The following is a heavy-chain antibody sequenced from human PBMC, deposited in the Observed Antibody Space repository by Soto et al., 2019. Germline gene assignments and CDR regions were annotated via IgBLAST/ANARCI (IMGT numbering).Heavy chain of an antibody. CDR1: GLPLSHYG. J-gene: IGHJ5*02. CDR2: IWYEGTTK. Sequence: RGPLRLLCVLSGLPLSHYGMQSVRGGGGKGLEWIALIWYEGTTKYSTDSMKGRFSIPRDESKNTLYLQLNSLRAEDTATYYCARDVGSYGSSRWLDTCGQGTLVTLSS. CDR3: ARDVGSYGSSRWLDT. V-gene: IGHV3-33*01. D-gene: IGHD3-10*01.